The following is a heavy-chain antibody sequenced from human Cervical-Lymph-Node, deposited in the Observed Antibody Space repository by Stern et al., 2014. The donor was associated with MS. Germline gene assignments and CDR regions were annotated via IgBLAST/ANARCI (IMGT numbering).Heavy chain of an antibody. J-gene: IGHJ4*02. V-gene: IGHV5-51*01. CDR2: IFPGGSDI. CDR3: ARQRYFDY. Sequence: DQLVQSGPEVKRPGESLKISCQASGYTFTSYWIGWVRQMPGKGLEWIAIIFPGGSDIRYSPSFQGKVTISADKSSSTAYLQWNNLKASDTAIYYCARQRYFDYWGQGTLVTVSS. CDR1: GYTFTSYW.